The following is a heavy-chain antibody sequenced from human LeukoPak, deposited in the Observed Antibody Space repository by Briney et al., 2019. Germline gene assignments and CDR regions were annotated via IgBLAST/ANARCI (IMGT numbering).Heavy chain of an antibody. CDR2: IYYSGST. D-gene: IGHD6-6*01. J-gene: IGHJ6*03. V-gene: IGHV4-39*07. CDR1: GDSISSSSYY. CDR3: ARVAARSSGRYYYYYYYMDV. Sequence: SETLSLACTVSGDSISSSSYYWGWIRQPPGKGLEWIGSIYYSGSTYYNPSLKSRVTISVDTSKNQFSLKLSSVTAADTAVYYCARVAARSSGRYYYYYYYMDVWGKGTTVTVSS.